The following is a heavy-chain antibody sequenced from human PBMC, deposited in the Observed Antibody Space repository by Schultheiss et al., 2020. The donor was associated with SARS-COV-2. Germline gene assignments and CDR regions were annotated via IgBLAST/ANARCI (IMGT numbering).Heavy chain of an antibody. J-gene: IGHJ4*02. Sequence: GGSLRLSCAASGFTVSSNEMSWVRQAPGKGLEWVSSISGGSTYYADSRKGRFTISRDNSKNTLYMQMNSLRAEDTAVYYCAKGGGYNWNYGDDCWGQGTLVTV. CDR2: ISGGST. D-gene: IGHD1-7*01. V-gene: IGHV3-38-3*01. CDR3: AKGGGYNWNYGDDC. CDR1: GFTVSSNE.